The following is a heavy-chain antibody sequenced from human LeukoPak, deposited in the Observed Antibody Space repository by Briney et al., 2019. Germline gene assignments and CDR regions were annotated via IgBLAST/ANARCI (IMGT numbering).Heavy chain of an antibody. CDR1: GYTFTSYG. CDR2: ISAYNGNT. D-gene: IGHD6-13*01. Sequence: GASVKVSCKASGYTFTSYGISWVRQAPGQGLEWMGWISAYNGNTNYAQKLQGRVTMTTDTSTSTAYMELRSLRSDDTAVYYCARGFIAAAGTSYYYYYGMDVWGQGSPGTVSS. V-gene: IGHV1-18*01. CDR3: ARGFIAAAGTSYYYYYGMDV. J-gene: IGHJ6*02.